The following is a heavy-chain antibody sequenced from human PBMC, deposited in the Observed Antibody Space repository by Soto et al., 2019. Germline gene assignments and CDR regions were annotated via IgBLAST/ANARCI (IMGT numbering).Heavy chain of an antibody. CDR3: AKEYYDYIWGSYPTYYFDY. CDR1: GFTFSSYA. J-gene: IGHJ4*02. V-gene: IGHV3-23*01. Sequence: EVQLLESGGGLVKPGGSLRLSCAASGFTFSSYAMSWVRQALGKGLEWVSAISGSGGSTYYADSVKGRFTISRDNSKNTLYLQMNSLRAEDTAVYYCAKEYYDYIWGSYPTYYFDYWGQGTLVTVSS. D-gene: IGHD3-16*02. CDR2: ISGSGGST.